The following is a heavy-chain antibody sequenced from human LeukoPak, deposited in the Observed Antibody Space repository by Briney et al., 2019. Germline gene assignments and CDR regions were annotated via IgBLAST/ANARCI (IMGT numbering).Heavy chain of an antibody. Sequence: PGRSLRLSCAASGFTFSSYAMHWVRQAPGKGLEWVAVISYDGSNKYYADSVKGRFTISRDNSKNTLYLQMNSLRAEDTAVYYCARESTWDSSGFLTTAVDYWGQGTLVTVSS. V-gene: IGHV3-30-3*01. CDR3: ARESTWDSSGFLTTAVDY. J-gene: IGHJ4*02. CDR1: GFTFSSYA. D-gene: IGHD3-22*01. CDR2: ISYDGSNK.